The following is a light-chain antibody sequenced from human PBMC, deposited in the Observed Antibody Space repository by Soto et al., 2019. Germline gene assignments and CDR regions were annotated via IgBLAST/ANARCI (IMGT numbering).Light chain of an antibody. CDR1: QSVSKSY. Sequence: DIVLTQSPGTLSLSPGERAPLSCRASQSVSKSYIAWYQQRPGQPPRLLIFGASIRATGIPDRFSGSGSETDYTLTISRLEPEDFAVYYCHLYGSPLTFGEGTKVEI. CDR3: HLYGSPLT. J-gene: IGKJ4*01. CDR2: GAS. V-gene: IGKV3-20*01.